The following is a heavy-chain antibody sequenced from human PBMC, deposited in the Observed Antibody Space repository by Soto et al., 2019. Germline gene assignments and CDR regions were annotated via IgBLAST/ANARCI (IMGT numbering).Heavy chain of an antibody. CDR2: IKNKNDGGTT. D-gene: IGHD3-10*01. J-gene: IGHJ4*01. Sequence: EAELVESGGGLVKPGGSLTLSCAASGFSFKNAWMNWVRQAPGKGLEWVGRIKNKNDGGTTDYAAFVQGRFTISRDAPENTLYLHMTGLKTEDTAVSFCTGLWFGEIYNYWGQGSLVTVSS. CDR3: TGLWFGEIYNY. V-gene: IGHV3-15*07. CDR1: GFSFKNAW.